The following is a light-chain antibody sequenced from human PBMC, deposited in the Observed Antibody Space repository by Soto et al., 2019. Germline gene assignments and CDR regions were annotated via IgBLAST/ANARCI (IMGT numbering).Light chain of an antibody. Sequence: QSALTQPPSASGSLGQSVTISCTGTSDDVGGYNYVSWYQQHPGKAPKIMIYEVSKRPSGVPDRFSGSKSGNTASLTVYGLQAEDEAAYYCCSHAGDNTYVFGTGTKLTVL. J-gene: IGLJ1*01. V-gene: IGLV2-8*01. CDR1: SDDVGGYNY. CDR3: CSHAGDNTYV. CDR2: EVS.